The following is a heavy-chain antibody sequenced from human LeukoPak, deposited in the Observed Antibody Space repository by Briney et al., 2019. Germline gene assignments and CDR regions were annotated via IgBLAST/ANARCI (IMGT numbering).Heavy chain of an antibody. CDR2: INHSGST. J-gene: IGHJ4*02. CDR3: AYRVPYYYDSSGYYYDY. CDR1: GGSFSGYY. D-gene: IGHD3-22*01. V-gene: IGHV4-34*01. Sequence: PSETLSLTCAVYGGSFSGYYWSWIRQPPGKGLEWIGEINHSGSTNYNPSLKSRVTISVDTSKNQFSLKLSSVTAADTAVYYCAYRVPYYYDSSGYYYDYWGQGTLVTVSS.